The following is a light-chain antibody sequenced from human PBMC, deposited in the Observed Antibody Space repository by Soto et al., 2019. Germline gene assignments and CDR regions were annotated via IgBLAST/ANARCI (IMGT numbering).Light chain of an antibody. V-gene: IGKV3-20*01. J-gene: IGKJ5*01. CDR3: QQYGSPPTIT. CDR2: GAS. Sequence: EIVLTQSPGTLSLSPGERATLSCRASQSVSSSYLAWYQQKPGQAPRLLIYGASSRATGIPDRFSGCGSGIDFPLTISRLEPQDFAVYYCQQYGSPPTITFGQGTRLEIK. CDR1: QSVSSSY.